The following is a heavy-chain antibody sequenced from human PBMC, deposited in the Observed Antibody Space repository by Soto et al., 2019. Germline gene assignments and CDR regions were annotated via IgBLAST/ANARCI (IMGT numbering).Heavy chain of an antibody. CDR1: GFTFSHYV. V-gene: IGHV3-23*01. D-gene: IGHD4-17*01. CDR3: AHPRGYGVFDAVDI. Sequence: LRLSCAASGFTFSHYVLSWVRQAPGRGLEWVSSISGSGSSVYLADSVRGRFTMSRDLSRNTVSLQMNRLRAEDTAIYYCAHPRGYGVFDAVDICGQGTMVTVS. J-gene: IGHJ3*02. CDR2: ISGSGSSV.